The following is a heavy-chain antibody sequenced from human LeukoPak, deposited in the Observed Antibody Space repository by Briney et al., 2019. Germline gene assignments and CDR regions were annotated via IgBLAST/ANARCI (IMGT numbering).Heavy chain of an antibody. CDR3: AQSIAAAVYAFDI. J-gene: IGHJ3*02. CDR1: GFTVSSNY. V-gene: IGHV3-53*01. Sequence: PGGSQRLSCAASGFTVSSNYMSWVRQAPGKGLEWVSVIYSGGSTYYADSVKGRFTISRDNSKNTMYLQMNSLRAEDTAVYYCAQSIAAAVYAFDIWGQGTMVTVSS. CDR2: IYSGGST. D-gene: IGHD6-13*01.